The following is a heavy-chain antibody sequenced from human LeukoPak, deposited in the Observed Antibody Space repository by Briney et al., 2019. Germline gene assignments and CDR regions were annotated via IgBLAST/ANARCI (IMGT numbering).Heavy chain of an antibody. CDR1: DGSISSGGYS. J-gene: IGHJ3*02. CDR3: ARLGVTQDAFDI. D-gene: IGHD3-10*01. V-gene: IGHV4-30-4*07. Sequence: PSQTLSLTCAVSDGSISSGGYSWSWIRQPPGKGLEWIGYISSTGSTYYNPSLKSRLSISLDTSKNQFSLNLSSVTAADTAVFYCARLGVTQDAFDIWGQGTMATVSS. CDR2: ISSTGST.